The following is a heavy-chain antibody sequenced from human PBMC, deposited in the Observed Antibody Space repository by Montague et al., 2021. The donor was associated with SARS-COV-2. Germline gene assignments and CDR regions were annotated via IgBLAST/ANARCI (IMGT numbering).Heavy chain of an antibody. CDR2: IDWDDDK. J-gene: IGHJ4*02. Sequence: PALVTPTQTLTLTCTFSGFSLTTGGMYVSWIRQPPGKALEWLARIDWDDDKYYRASLKTRLTISKDTSKNQVVLTMTDLDPVDTGTYYCARTDGFNLLGFDSWGQGTLVAVSS. V-gene: IGHV2-70*11. D-gene: IGHD5-24*01. CDR3: ARTDGFNLLGFDS. CDR1: GFSLTTGGMY.